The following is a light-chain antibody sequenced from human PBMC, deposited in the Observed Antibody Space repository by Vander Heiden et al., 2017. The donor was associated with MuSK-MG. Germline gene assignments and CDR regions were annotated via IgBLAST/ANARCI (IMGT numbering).Light chain of an antibody. V-gene: IGLV3-1*01. Sequence: SSALSQRPSVSVSPGQTASITCSGDKLGDKYACWYQQKPGQSPVLVIYQDSKRPSGIPERFSGSNSGNTATLTISGTQAMDEADYYCQAWDSSTDVFGTGTKLTVL. CDR3: QAWDSSTDV. J-gene: IGLJ1*01. CDR2: QDS. CDR1: KLGDKY.